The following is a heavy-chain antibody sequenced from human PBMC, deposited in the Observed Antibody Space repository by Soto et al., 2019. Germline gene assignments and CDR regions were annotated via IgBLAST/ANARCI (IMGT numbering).Heavy chain of an antibody. V-gene: IGHV1-3*01. CDR2: IHAGNGNT. CDR1: GFTFTTYA. Sequence: QVQVVQSGAEVKKPGASVKVSCKASGFTFTTYAIHWVRQAPGQGLEWMGWIHAGNGNTKSSQKFQDRLTITRDTSASTDYMELSSLRSEDSALYYSARDRCSGHCNHFDYWGQRTLVTVSS. J-gene: IGHJ4*02. D-gene: IGHD2-15*01. CDR3: ARDRCSGHCNHFDY.